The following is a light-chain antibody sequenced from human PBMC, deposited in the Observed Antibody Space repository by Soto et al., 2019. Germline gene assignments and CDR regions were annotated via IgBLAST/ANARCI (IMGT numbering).Light chain of an antibody. V-gene: IGKV3-15*01. Sequence: ERVMTQCTATLSVTPGQRASHSCRASQSVSTTVAWYHQKPGQAPRLLVYGASTRATGIPARFSGSGAGTDFTLTITSLQSEDFGVYFCQQYKEWPTPVGQGTKVDIK. J-gene: IGKJ1*01. CDR2: GAS. CDR1: QSVSTT. CDR3: QQYKEWPTP.